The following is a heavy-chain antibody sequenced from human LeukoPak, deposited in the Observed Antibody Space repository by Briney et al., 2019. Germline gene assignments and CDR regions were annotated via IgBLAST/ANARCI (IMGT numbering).Heavy chain of an antibody. CDR1: GFTFSDFY. V-gene: IGHV3-11*01. CDR3: GRDQHGNVDY. CDR2: ISYGGDTK. D-gene: IGHD2-2*01. J-gene: IGHJ4*02. Sequence: PGGSLRLSCAASGFTFSDFYMAWIRQAPGKGLEWISYISYGGDTKYYADSVKGRFTISRDNAKNSLYLQMNSLRAEDTAVYYCGRDQHGNVDYWGQATLVTVSS.